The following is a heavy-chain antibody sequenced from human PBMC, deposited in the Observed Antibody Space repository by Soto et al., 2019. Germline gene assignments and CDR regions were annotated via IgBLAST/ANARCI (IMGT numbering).Heavy chain of an antibody. J-gene: IGHJ4*02. D-gene: IGHD6-13*01. CDR3: AREIAAAGRINY. V-gene: IGHV4-30-4*01. Sequence: QVQLQESGPGLVKPSQTLSLTCTVSGGSISSGDYYWSWIRQPPGKGLEWIGYIYYSGSTYYNPSLKSRVTISVDTSTNQVSLKLSSVTAADTAVYYCAREIAAAGRINYWGQGTLVTVSS. CDR1: GGSISSGDYY. CDR2: IYYSGST.